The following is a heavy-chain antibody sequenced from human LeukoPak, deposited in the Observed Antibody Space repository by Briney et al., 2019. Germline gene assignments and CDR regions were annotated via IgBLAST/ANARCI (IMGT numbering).Heavy chain of an antibody. Sequence: PGGSLRLSCAPSGFTFSSYAMSWVRQAPGKGLEWVSAISGSGGSTYYADSVKGRFTISRDDSKNTLYLQMNSLRAEDTAVYYCAKDRDFWSGYPDYWGQGTLVTVSS. D-gene: IGHD3-3*01. J-gene: IGHJ4*02. V-gene: IGHV3-23*01. CDR2: ISGSGGST. CDR1: GFTFSSYA. CDR3: AKDRDFWSGYPDY.